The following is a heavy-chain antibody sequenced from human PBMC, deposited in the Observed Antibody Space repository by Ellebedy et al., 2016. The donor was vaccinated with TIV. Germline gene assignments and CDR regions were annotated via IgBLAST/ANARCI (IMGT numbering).Heavy chain of an antibody. D-gene: IGHD2-2*01. J-gene: IGHJ6*02. V-gene: IGHV1-2*02. CDR2: INPNSGGT. CDR3: ARRCSSTSCPYYYGMDV. Sequence: ASVKVSXXASGYTFTGYYMHWVRQAPGQGLEWMGWINPNSGGTNYAQKFQGRVTMTRDTSKNQFSLKLSSVTAADTAVYYCARRCSSTSCPYYYGMDVWGQGTTVTVSS. CDR1: GYTFTGYY.